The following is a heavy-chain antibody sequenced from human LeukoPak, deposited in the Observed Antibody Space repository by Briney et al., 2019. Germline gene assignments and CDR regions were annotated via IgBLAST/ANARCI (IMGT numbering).Heavy chain of an antibody. D-gene: IGHD2-15*01. CDR3: ARVGPWGSPDYYYYYMDV. Sequence: GGSLRLSCAASGFTFSSYAMSWVRQAPGKGLEWVSSISSSSSYIYYADSVKGRFTISRDNAKNSLYLQMNSLRAEDTAVYYCARVGPWGSPDYYYYYMDVWGKVTTVTVSS. V-gene: IGHV3-21*01. J-gene: IGHJ6*03. CDR1: GFTFSSYA. CDR2: ISSSSSYI.